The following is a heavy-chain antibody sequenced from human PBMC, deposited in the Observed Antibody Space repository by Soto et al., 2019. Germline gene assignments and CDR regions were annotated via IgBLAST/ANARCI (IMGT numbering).Heavy chain of an antibody. J-gene: IGHJ4*02. D-gene: IGHD1-26*01. CDR1: VFTFSSYW. CDR3: ARGQKLLDY. CDR2: IKQDGSEK. V-gene: IGHV3-7*01. Sequence: GGSLRLSCAACVFTFSSYWMSWVRQAPGKGLEWVANIKQDGSEKYYVDSVKGRFTISRDNAKNSLYLQMNSLRAEDTAVYYCARGQKLLDYWGQGTLVTVSS.